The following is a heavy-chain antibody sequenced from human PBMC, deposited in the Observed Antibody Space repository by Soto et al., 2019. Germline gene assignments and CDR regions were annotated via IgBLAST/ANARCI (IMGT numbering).Heavy chain of an antibody. D-gene: IGHD3-3*01. Sequence: ASVQVSCKASGYTFTSYYMHWVRHAPAQGLEWMGIINPSGGSTSYAQKFQGRVTMTRDTSTSTVYMELSSLGSEDTAVYYCARADLYNWFDPWGQGTLVTVSS. CDR1: GYTFTSYY. J-gene: IGHJ5*02. V-gene: IGHV1-46*01. CDR3: ARADLYNWFDP. CDR2: INPSGGST.